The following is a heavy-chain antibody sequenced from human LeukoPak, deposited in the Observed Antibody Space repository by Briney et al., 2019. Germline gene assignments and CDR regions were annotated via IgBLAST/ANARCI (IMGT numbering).Heavy chain of an antibody. CDR3: AKTHDSNGPTGYFDS. V-gene: IGHV3-23*01. CDR2: VSGNGGYT. J-gene: IGHJ4*02. D-gene: IGHD3-22*01. Sequence: LSGGSLRLSCAASGFTFSNYAMAWVRQAPEKGLEWVSSVSGNGGYTYYADSVKGRFTISRDNSRNMLYLQMNSLRAEDTAVYYCAKTHDSNGPTGYFDSWGQGTLVTVSS. CDR1: GFTFSNYA.